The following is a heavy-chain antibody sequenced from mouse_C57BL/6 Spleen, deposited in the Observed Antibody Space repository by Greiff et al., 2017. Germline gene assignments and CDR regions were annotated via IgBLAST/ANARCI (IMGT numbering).Heavy chain of an antibody. CDR1: GYTFTSYW. V-gene: IGHV1-55*01. Sequence: QVQLQQPGAELVKPGASVKMSCKASGYTFTSYWITWVKQRPGQGLEWIGDIYPGSGSTNYNEKFKSKATLTVDTSSSTAYMQLSSLTSEDSAVYYCARQVYDGYYLYWYFDVWGTGTTVTVSS. J-gene: IGHJ1*03. CDR2: IYPGSGST. D-gene: IGHD2-3*01. CDR3: ARQVYDGYYLYWYFDV.